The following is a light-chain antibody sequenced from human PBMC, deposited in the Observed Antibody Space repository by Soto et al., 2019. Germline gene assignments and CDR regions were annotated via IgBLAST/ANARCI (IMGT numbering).Light chain of an antibody. Sequence: DIQMTQSPSTLSASVGDRVTITCRDSLSIGIWLAWYQQKPGKAPKLLIYKASSLESGVPSRFSGSGSGTEFTLTISSLQPDDFASYYCQQYGSYSPWMFGLGTKVEIK. CDR1: LSIGIW. J-gene: IGKJ1*01. V-gene: IGKV1-5*03. CDR3: QQYGSYSPWM. CDR2: KAS.